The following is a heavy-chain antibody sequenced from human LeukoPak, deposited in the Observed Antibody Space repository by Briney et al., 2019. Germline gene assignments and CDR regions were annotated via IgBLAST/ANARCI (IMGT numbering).Heavy chain of an antibody. CDR3: ARGSLAGGFAFDI. Sequence: SETLSLTYAVYGGSFSGYYWSWIRQPPGKGLEWIGEINHSGSTNYNPSLKSRVTISVDTSKNQFSLKLSSVTAADTAVYYCARGSLAGGFAFDIWGQGTMVTVSS. D-gene: IGHD2-15*01. CDR1: GGSFSGYY. CDR2: INHSGST. J-gene: IGHJ3*02. V-gene: IGHV4-34*01.